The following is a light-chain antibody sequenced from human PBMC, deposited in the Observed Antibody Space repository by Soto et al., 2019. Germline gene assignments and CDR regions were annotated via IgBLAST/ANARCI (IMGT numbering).Light chain of an antibody. CDR2: DDN. Sequence: SVLTQPPSVSAAPGQKVTISCSGSSSNIGGNSVSWYQQLPGTAPKLLIYDDNKRPSGIPDRFSGSKSGTSATLGITGFQTGDEADYYCGSWDSSLSAYVFGTGTKVIV. V-gene: IGLV1-51*01. CDR3: GSWDSSLSAYV. J-gene: IGLJ1*01. CDR1: SSNIGGNS.